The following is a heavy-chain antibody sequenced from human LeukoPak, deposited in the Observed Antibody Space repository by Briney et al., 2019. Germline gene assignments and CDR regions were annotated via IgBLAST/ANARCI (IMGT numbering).Heavy chain of an antibody. D-gene: IGHD3-22*01. CDR1: GFTFSSYG. CDR3: AKAPRTMIVVVIELDY. Sequence: GGSLRLSCAASGFTFSSYGMHWVRQAPGKGLEWVAFIRYDGSNKYYADSVKGRFTISRDNSKNTLYLQMNSLRAEDTAVYYCAKAPRTMIVVVIELDYWGQGTLVTVSS. V-gene: IGHV3-30*02. J-gene: IGHJ4*02. CDR2: IRYDGSNK.